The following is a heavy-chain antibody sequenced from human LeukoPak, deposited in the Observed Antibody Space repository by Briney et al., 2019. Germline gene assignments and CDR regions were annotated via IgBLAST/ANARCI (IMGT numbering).Heavy chain of an antibody. J-gene: IGHJ4*02. CDR1: GFTFDDYA. V-gene: IGHV3-43*02. CDR3: ANSPGIFDYFDY. D-gene: IGHD3-10*01. CDR2: ISGDGGST. Sequence: GGSLRLSCAATGFTFDDYAMHWVRQAPGKGLEWVSLISGDGGSTYYADSVKGRFTISRDNSKDSLYLQMNSLRTEDTALYYCANSPGIFDYFDYWGQGTLVTVSS.